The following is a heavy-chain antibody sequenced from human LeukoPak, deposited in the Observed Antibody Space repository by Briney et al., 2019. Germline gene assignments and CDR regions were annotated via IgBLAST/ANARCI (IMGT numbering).Heavy chain of an antibody. CDR3: ASRVFLLAGSHTFDN. V-gene: IGHV4-34*01. J-gene: IGHJ4*02. CDR1: GGSFTDFY. Sequence: PSETLSLTCGVSGGSFTDFYWGWIRQSPEKGLEWMGEITHTGATNYNPSLQSRVTISVDRSKNHFSLTLRSVTAADTAVYYCASRVFLLAGSHTFDNWGRGTLVTVSS. D-gene: IGHD3-3*02. CDR2: ITHTGAT.